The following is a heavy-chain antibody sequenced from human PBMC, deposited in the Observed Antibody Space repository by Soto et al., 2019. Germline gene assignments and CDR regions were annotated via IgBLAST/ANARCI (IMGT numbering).Heavy chain of an antibody. D-gene: IGHD1-26*01. J-gene: IGHJ4*02. Sequence: QVQLVESGGGVVQPGRSLRLSCAASGFTFSSYGMHWVRQAPGKGLEWVAVISYDGSNKYYADSVKGRFTISRDNSKNTLYLQMNSLRAEDTAVYYCAKDLDAVGATGGWDYWGQGTLVTVSS. V-gene: IGHV3-30*18. CDR1: GFTFSSYG. CDR3: AKDLDAVGATGGWDY. CDR2: ISYDGSNK.